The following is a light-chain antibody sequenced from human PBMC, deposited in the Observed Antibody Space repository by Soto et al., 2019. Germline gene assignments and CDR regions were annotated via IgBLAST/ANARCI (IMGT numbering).Light chain of an antibody. Sequence: NFMLTQPHSVSESPGKTVAISCSRSSGRIASNSVQWYQQRPGSAPTTVIVEDNQRPSEVPDRFSGSIDTSSNSASLTISGLKTEDEADYYCQSSDNYNGVVFGGGTKLTVL. J-gene: IGLJ2*01. CDR3: QSSDNYNGVV. CDR2: EDN. V-gene: IGLV6-57*04. CDR1: SGRIASNS.